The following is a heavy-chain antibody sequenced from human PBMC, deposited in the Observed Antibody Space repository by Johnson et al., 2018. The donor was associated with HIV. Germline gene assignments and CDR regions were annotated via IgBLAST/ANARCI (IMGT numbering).Heavy chain of an antibody. CDR1: GFTFSDAW. J-gene: IGHJ3*02. V-gene: IGHV3-15*01. D-gene: IGHD1-26*01. CDR2: IKSKTDGGTT. CDR3: ARGAANDAFDI. Sequence: VQLVESGGGLVKPGGSLRVSCAASGFTFSDAWMSWVRQAPGKGLEWVGRIKSKTDGGTTDYAAPVKGRFTISRDDSKNTLYLQMNSLRAEDMAVYYCARGAANDAFDIWGQGTMVTVSS.